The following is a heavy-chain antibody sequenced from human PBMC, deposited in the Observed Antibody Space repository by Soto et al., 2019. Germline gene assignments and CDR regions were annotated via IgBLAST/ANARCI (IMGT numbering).Heavy chain of an antibody. CDR1: GGSISSYY. J-gene: IGHJ4*02. D-gene: IGHD4-4*01. V-gene: IGHV4-59*01. CDR3: ARQPYSNYVLDY. CDR2: IYYSGST. Sequence: SETLSLTCTVSGGSISSYYWSWIRQPPGKGLEWIGYIYYSGSTNYNPSLKSRVTISVDTSKNQFSLKLSSVTAADTAVYYCARQPYSNYVLDYWGQGTLVTVSS.